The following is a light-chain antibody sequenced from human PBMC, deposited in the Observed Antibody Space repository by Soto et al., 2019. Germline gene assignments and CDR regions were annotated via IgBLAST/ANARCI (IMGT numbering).Light chain of an antibody. CDR3: GAWDSSLSAGV. Sequence: QSVLTQPPSVSAAPGQRVTSSCSGSSSNIGNNFVSWYQQLPGTAPKLLIYDNYKRPLGIPDRFSGSKSGTSGTLDITDLQTGDEADYYCGAWDSSLSAGVFGTGTKVTVL. CDR2: DNY. V-gene: IGLV1-51*01. CDR1: SSNIGNNF. J-gene: IGLJ1*01.